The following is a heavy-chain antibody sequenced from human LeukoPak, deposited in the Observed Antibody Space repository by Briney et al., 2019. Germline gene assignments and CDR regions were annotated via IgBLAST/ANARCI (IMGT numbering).Heavy chain of an antibody. V-gene: IGHV4-34*01. CDR2: IYHSGST. J-gene: IGHJ5*02. D-gene: IGHD3-16*01. CDR1: GGSFSGYY. CDR3: ARWGANWNDD. Sequence: SETLSLTCAVYGGSFSGYYWSWIRQPPGKGLEWIGEIYHSGSTNYNPSLKSRVTISVDKYKNQFSLKLSSVTAADTAVYYCARWGANWNDDWGQGTLVTVSS.